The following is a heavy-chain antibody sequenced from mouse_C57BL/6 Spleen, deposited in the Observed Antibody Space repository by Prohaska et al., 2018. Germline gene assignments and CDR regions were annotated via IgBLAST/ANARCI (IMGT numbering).Heavy chain of an antibody. CDR1: GFNIKDYY. CDR2: IDPEDGDT. Sequence: EVQLQQSGAELVRPGASVKLSCTASGFNIKDYYMHWVKQRPEQGLEWIGRIDPEDGDTEYAPKFQGKATMTAGTSSNTAYLQLNSLTSEDSAVYYCARGAQSTYAMDYWGQGTSVTVSS. D-gene: IGHD3-2*02. J-gene: IGHJ4*01. CDR3: ARGAQSTYAMDY. V-gene: IGHV14-1*01.